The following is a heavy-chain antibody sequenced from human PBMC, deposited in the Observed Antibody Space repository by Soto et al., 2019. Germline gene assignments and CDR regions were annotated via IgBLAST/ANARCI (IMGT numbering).Heavy chain of an antibody. V-gene: IGHV4-34*01. CDR1: GESFSGYY. J-gene: IGHJ6*02. D-gene: IGHD3-3*01. Sequence: SETLSLTCAVYGESFSGYYWSWIRQPPGQGLEWIGENNHSGSTNYNPSLNSRVTISVATSKNQFSLKLSFVTAADTAVYYCACGIAYYDFWSGYTGGYYGMDVWGQGTTVTVSS. CDR3: ACGIAYYDFWSGYTGGYYGMDV. CDR2: NNHSGST.